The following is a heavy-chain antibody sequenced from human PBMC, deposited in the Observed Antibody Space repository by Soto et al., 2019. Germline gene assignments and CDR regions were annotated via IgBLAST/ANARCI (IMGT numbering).Heavy chain of an antibody. Sequence: GESLKISCKASGYTFTSYWIGWVRQMPGKGLEWMGIIYPGDSDSRYSLSFQGRATISVDRSISTAYLQSSSLKASDTALYYCARGHCSSTTCYKAGFDPWGQGTLVTVSS. V-gene: IGHV5-51*01. CDR2: IYPGDSDS. J-gene: IGHJ5*02. CDR1: GYTFTSYW. CDR3: ARGHCSSTTCYKAGFDP. D-gene: IGHD2-2*02.